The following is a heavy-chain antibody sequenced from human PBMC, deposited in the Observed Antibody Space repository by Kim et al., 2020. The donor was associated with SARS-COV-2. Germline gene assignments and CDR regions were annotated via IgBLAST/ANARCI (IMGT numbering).Heavy chain of an antibody. D-gene: IGHD3-10*01. CDR3: AKVPGSGSNLDY. J-gene: IGHJ4*02. V-gene: IGHV3-23*01. Sequence: HTDPGRGRFTVSRDNTKNTLYLQMNSLRAEDTAVYYCAKVPGSGSNLDYWGQGTLVTVSS.